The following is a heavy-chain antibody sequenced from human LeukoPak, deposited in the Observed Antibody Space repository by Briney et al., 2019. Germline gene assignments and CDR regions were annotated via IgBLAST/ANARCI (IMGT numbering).Heavy chain of an antibody. V-gene: IGHV1-69*01. CDR1: GGTFISYA. D-gene: IGHD3-22*01. J-gene: IGHJ4*02. CDR2: IIPIFGTA. CDR3: ASHYYYDSSGYYVGYGYFDY. Sequence: ASVKVSCKASGGTFISYAISWVRQAPGQGLEWMGGIIPIFGTANYAQKFQGRVTITADESTSTAYMELSSLRSEDTAVYYCASHYYYDSSGYYVGYGYFDYWGQGTLVTVSS.